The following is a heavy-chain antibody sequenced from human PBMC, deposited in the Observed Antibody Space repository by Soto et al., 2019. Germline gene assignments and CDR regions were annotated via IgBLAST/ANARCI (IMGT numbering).Heavy chain of an antibody. CDR3: ARDLSWSSPNWFDP. CDR1: GGTFSSYA. J-gene: IGHJ5*02. CDR2: IIPIFGTA. D-gene: IGHD3-16*02. Sequence: SVKVSCKASGGTFSSYAISWVRQAPGPGLEWMGGIIPIFGTANYAQKFQGRVTITADESTSTAYMELSSLRSEDTAVYYCARDLSWSSPNWFDPWGQGTLVTVSS. V-gene: IGHV1-69*13.